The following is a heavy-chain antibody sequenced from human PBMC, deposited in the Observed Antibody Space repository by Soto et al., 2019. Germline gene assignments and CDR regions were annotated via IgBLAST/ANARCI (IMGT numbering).Heavy chain of an antibody. CDR1: GGPFSGYS. V-gene: IGHV4-34*01. J-gene: IGHJ4*02. D-gene: IGHD2-15*01. Sequence: QVQLQQWGAGLLKPSGTLSPTCTVNGGPFSGYSWSWIRQPPGTGLEWIGEINQSGNANYNPSLKSLVTISVDTSKNQFSLKLSSVTAADTAVYYCARAHLQGFIVLAVVGHFDYWGQGALVTVSS. CDR3: ARAHLQGFIVLAVVGHFDY. CDR2: INQSGNA.